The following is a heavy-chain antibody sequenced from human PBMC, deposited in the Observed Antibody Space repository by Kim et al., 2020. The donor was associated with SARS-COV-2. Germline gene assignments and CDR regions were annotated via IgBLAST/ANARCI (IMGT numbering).Heavy chain of an antibody. V-gene: IGHV3-23*01. Sequence: GGSLRLSCTASGFTFSNYAMSWVRQAPGKGLEWVSSISDSGGSTYYAASVEGRFTISRDNLKNTLYLQMNSLRADDTAIYYCSGRSGEPGWGPGTLVTVSS. CDR1: GFTFSNYA. CDR3: SGRSGEPG. D-gene: IGHD3-10*01. J-gene: IGHJ4*02. CDR2: ISDSGGST.